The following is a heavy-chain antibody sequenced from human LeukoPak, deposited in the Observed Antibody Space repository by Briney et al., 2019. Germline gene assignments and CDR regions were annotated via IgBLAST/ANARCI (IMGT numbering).Heavy chain of an antibody. D-gene: IGHD3-3*01. CDR2: MNPNSGNT. V-gene: IGHV1-8*01. J-gene: IGHJ5*02. Sequence: ASVKVSCKASGYTFTSYDINWVRQATGQGLEWMGWMNPNSGNTGYAQKFQGRFTMTRNTSIGTAYMELSSLRSEDTAVYYCARNSYYDFWSGYYTRWFDPWGQGTLVTVSS. CDR3: ARNSYYDFWSGYYTRWFDP. CDR1: GYTFTSYD.